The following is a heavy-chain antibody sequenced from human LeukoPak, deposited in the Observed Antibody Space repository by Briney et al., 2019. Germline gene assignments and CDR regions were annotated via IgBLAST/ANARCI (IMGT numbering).Heavy chain of an antibody. V-gene: IGHV3-74*01. CDR1: GXTFSRYW. Sequence: GGSLRLSCAASGXTFSRYWVHWVRQAPGKGLVWVSRINSDGSSTRYGDSVKGRFTISRDNAKNTLYLQMNSLRAEDTAVYYCARDYYDSSGYYGWGQGTLVTVSS. J-gene: IGHJ4*02. CDR3: ARDYYDSSGYYG. CDR2: INSDGSST. D-gene: IGHD3-22*01.